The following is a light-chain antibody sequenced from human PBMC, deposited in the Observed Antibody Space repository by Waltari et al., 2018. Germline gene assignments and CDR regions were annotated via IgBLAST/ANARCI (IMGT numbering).Light chain of an antibody. V-gene: IGKV3-15*01. J-gene: IGKJ1*01. Sequence: EIAMTQSPATLSVSPGERATLSCRASQSVSSNLAWYQQKPGQAPRLLLYGASTRATGIPARFSGSGSGTEFTVTISSLQSEDFAVYYCQQYNNWPTSWTFGQGTKVEIK. CDR3: QQYNNWPTSWT. CDR2: GAS. CDR1: QSVSSN.